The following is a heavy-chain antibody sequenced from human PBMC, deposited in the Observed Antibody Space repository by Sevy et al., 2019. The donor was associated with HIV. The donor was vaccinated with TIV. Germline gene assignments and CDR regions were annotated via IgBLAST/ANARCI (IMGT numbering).Heavy chain of an antibody. CDR2: ISGSSSTI. D-gene: IGHD6-19*01. J-gene: IGHJ4*02. CDR1: GFTFSSYS. V-gene: IGHV3-48*01. CDR3: ARDPIAVAGTLNYFDY. Sequence: GGSLRLPCAASGFTFSSYSMNWVRQPPGKGLEWVSYISGSSSTIYYADSVKGRFTISRDNAKNSLYLQMNSLRADDTAVYYCARDPIAVAGTLNYFDYWGQGTLVTVSS.